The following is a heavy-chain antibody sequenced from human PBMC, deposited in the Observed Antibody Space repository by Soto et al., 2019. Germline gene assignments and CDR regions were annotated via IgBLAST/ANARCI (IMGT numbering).Heavy chain of an antibody. CDR2: IYYSGST. Sequence: PSETLSLTCTVSGGSISSGGYYWSWIRQHPGKGLEWIGYIYYSGSTYYNPSLKSRVTISVDTSKNQFSLKLSSVTAADTAVYYCARVVWFGDTRSQYDFDYWGQGTLVTVSS. CDR3: ARVVWFGDTRSQYDFDY. D-gene: IGHD3-10*01. J-gene: IGHJ4*02. CDR1: GGSISSGGYY. V-gene: IGHV4-31*02.